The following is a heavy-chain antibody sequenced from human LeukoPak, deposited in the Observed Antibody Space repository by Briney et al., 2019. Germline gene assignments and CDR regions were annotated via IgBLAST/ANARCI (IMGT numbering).Heavy chain of an antibody. J-gene: IGHJ4*02. CDR1: GLTFSIYA. Sequence: GGSLRLSCVASGLTFSIYAMTWVRQAPGKGLEWVSVISGNGGNIYYVDSVKGRFTISRDNSKNTLYLQMDSLRAEDTAVYYCARDLGGSGSYFLIFDYWGQGTLVTVSS. CDR3: ARDLGGSGSYFLIFDY. D-gene: IGHD3-10*01. CDR2: ISGNGGNI. V-gene: IGHV3-23*01.